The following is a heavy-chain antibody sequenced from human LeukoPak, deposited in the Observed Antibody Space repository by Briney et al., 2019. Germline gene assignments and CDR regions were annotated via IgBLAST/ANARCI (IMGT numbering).Heavy chain of an antibody. CDR2: IIPIFGTA. J-gene: IGHJ4*02. CDR1: GGTFSSYA. V-gene: IGHV1-69*13. Sequence: SVKVSCKASGGTFSSYAISWVRQAPGQGLEWMGGIIPIFGTANYAQKFQGRVTITADESTSTAYMELSSLRSEDTAVYYCAGIRDGYNNIYDYWGQGTLVTVSS. D-gene: IGHD5-24*01. CDR3: AGIRDGYNNIYDY.